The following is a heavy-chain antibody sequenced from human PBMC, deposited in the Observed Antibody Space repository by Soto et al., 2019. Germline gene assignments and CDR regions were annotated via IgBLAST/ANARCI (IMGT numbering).Heavy chain of an antibody. D-gene: IGHD2-21*01. CDR3: VTGDFNNSRYVGHYDY. V-gene: IGHV4-59*01. CDR2: ICYSGST. J-gene: IGHJ4*02. CDR1: VGSFSGYC. Sequence: SETLSLTCVVSVGSFSGYCWSWIRQPPGKGLEWIGYICYSGSTNYNPSLKSRVTISVDTTKNQFSLKLSSVTAADTAVYYCVTGDFNNSRYVGHYDYWGPGTLVNVSS.